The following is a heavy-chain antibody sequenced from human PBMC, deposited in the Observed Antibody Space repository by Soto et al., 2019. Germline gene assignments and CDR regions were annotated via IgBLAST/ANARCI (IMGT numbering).Heavy chain of an antibody. V-gene: IGHV4-39*07. CDR2: ISHSGNT. J-gene: IGHJ1*01. CDR3: ARGATVFIQY. CDR1: GVSVSSITYY. Sequence: SETLSLTCNVSGVSVSSITYYWAWIRQPPGKGLEYIGSISHSGNTYFNPSLKSRVTILVDTSKNQVSLRLSSVTAADTAIYFCARGATVFIQYWGQGILVTVSS. D-gene: IGHD3-10*01.